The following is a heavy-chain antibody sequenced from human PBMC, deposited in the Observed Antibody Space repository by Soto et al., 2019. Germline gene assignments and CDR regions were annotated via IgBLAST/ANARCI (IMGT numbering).Heavy chain of an antibody. Sequence: GGSLRLSCAASGFTFSSYVMNWVRQAPGKGLEWVSTISGSGGSTYYADSVEGRFTFSRDNSKNTLHLLMNSLRAEDRAVYYCAKGGSKGWYDAFDIWGQGTMVTVSS. CDR1: GFTFSSYV. D-gene: IGHD6-19*01. CDR2: ISGSGGST. J-gene: IGHJ3*02. CDR3: AKGGSKGWYDAFDI. V-gene: IGHV3-23*01.